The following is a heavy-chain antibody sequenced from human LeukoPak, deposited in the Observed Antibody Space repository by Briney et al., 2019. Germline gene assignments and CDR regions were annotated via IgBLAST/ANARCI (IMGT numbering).Heavy chain of an antibody. J-gene: IGHJ4*02. V-gene: IGHV4-59*12. CDR2: IYYSGYT. Sequence: PSETLSLTCTVSGGSISSDYWSWIRQPPGKGLEWIGYIYYSGYTNYNPSLKSRVTISVDTSKNQFSLRLSSVTAADTAVYYCARGVRWLQLSYFDYWGLGTLVTVSS. CDR3: ARGVRWLQLSYFDY. CDR1: GGSISSDY. D-gene: IGHD5-24*01.